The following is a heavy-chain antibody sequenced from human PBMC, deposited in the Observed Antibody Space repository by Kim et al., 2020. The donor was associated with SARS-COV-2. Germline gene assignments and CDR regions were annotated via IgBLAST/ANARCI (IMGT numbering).Heavy chain of an antibody. J-gene: IGHJ6*02. V-gene: IGHV4-59*01. CDR2: IYYSGST. D-gene: IGHD2-21*01. Sequence: SETLSLTCTVSGGSISSYYWSWIRQPPGKGLEWIGYIYYSGSTNYNPSLKSRVTISVDTSKNQFSLKLSSVTAADTAVYYCARDRVEMATMAVVGYYGMDVWGQGTTVTVSS. CDR3: ARDRVEMATMAVVGYYGMDV. CDR1: GGSISSYY.